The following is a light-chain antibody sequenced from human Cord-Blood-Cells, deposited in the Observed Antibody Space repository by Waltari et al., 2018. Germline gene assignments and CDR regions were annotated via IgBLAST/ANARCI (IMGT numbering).Light chain of an antibody. CDR1: QEISNY. V-gene: IGKV1-33*01. J-gene: IGKJ4*01. Sequence: DLEMTQSPSSLSASVGDRVTITCQASQEISNYLNWYQQKPGKATKLLIYDASNLETGVPSRFSGSGSGTDFTFTISSLQPEDIATYYCQQYDNLPRTFGGGTKVEIK. CDR3: QQYDNLPRT. CDR2: DAS.